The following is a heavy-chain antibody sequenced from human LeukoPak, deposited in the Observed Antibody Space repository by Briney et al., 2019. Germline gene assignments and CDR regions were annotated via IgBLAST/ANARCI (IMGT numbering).Heavy chain of an antibody. D-gene: IGHD6-13*01. CDR2: IYTSGST. J-gene: IGHJ4*02. CDR1: GGSLSSYY. CDR3: ARRLRIAAAGLYYFDY. V-gene: IGHV4-4*07. Sequence: SETLSLTCTVSGGSLSSYYWSWIRQPAGKGLEWIGRIYTSGSTNYNPSLKSRVTMSVDTSKNQFSLKLSSVTAADTAVYYCARRLRIAAAGLYYFDYWGQGTLVTVSS.